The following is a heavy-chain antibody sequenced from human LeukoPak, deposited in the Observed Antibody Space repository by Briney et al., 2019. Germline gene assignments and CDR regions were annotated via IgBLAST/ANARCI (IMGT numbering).Heavy chain of an antibody. D-gene: IGHD3-10*01. Sequence: GGSLRLSCAASGFIFSSYGMHWVRQAPGKGLEWVAVICYDGSNKYYADSVKGGFTIYRDNSKNTLYLQMNSLRAEDTAVYYCARGRLDYYGSGSLHMFFDYWGQGTLVTVSS. CDR3: ARGRLDYYGSGSLHMFFDY. CDR2: ICYDGSNK. V-gene: IGHV3-33*08. J-gene: IGHJ4*02. CDR1: GFIFSSYG.